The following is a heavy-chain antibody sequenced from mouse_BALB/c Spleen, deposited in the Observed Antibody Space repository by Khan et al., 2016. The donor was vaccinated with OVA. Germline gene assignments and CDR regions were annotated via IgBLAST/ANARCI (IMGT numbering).Heavy chain of an antibody. J-gene: IGHJ4*01. CDR3: ARQPYYHYNIMDY. V-gene: IGHV2-6-1*01. CDR2: IWSDGPT. Sequence: VQLQESVPGLAAPSQSLSITCTISGFSLTNYGVHWVRQPPGKGLEWLVVIWSDGPTTYNSALKSRLTITKDNSQSQVFLKMNSLQTDDTAIYFCARQPYYHYNIMDYWGQGTSVTVSS. CDR1: GFSLTNYG. D-gene: IGHD2-10*01.